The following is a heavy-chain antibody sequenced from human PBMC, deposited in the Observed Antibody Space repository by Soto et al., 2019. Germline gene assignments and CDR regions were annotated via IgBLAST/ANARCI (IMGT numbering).Heavy chain of an antibody. CDR2: IYYSGST. Sequence: PSETLSLTCTVSGGSISSYYWSWIRQPPGKGLEWIGYIYYSGSTNYNPSLKGRVTISVDTSKNQFSLKLSSVTAADTAVYYCARGVTMAIVPTYYYYYGMDVWGQGTTVTVSS. D-gene: IGHD3-10*01. V-gene: IGHV4-59*01. CDR3: ARGVTMAIVPTYYYYYGMDV. CDR1: GGSISSYY. J-gene: IGHJ6*02.